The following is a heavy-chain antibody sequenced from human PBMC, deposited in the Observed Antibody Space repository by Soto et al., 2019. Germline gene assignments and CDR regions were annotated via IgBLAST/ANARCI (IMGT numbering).Heavy chain of an antibody. V-gene: IGHV5-51*01. CDR1: GYIFANDW. CDR2: IFPGDSDT. CDR3: ARRVAAHPYFDF. D-gene: IGHD6-6*01. J-gene: IGHJ4*02. Sequence: GESLKIACKGSGYIFANDWIAWVRQMPGKGLEWMGIIFPGDSDTRYSPSFQGQVTISADKSINTAYLQWSSLKASDTAVYYCARRVAAHPYFDFWGQGALVTVSS.